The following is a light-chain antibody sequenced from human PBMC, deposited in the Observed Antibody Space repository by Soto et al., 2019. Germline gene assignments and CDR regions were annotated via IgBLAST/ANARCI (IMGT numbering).Light chain of an antibody. J-gene: IGLJ1*01. CDR3: SSYTPRSTYV. CDR1: ISDVGGYDY. Sequence: QSALTQPASVSGSPGQSITISCTGTISDVGGYDYVSWYQQHPGKAPKLMIYDVSNRPSGVSNRFSGSKSGNTASLTISGLQADDEADYYCSSYTPRSTYVVGTGTKLTVL. V-gene: IGLV2-14*01. CDR2: DVS.